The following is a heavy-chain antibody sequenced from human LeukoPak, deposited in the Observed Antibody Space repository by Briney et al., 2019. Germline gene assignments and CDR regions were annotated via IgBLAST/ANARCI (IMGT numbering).Heavy chain of an antibody. Sequence: KTSQTLSLTCTVSGGSISSGDYYWSWIRQPPGKGLEWIGYIYYSGSTYYNPSLKSRVTISADTSKNQFSLKLSSVTAADTAVYYCARALRDSSGYYFDYWGQGTLVTVSS. J-gene: IGHJ4*02. CDR2: IYYSGST. D-gene: IGHD3-22*01. CDR3: ARALRDSSGYYFDY. CDR1: GGSISSGDYY. V-gene: IGHV4-30-4*01.